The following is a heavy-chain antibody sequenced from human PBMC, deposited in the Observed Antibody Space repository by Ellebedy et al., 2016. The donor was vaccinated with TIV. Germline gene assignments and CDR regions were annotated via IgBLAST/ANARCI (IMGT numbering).Heavy chain of an antibody. CDR1: GFSFSSYW. V-gene: IGHV3-7*01. CDR3: ARRASYGDYAVQVNSWFDP. CDR2: IRQEGDEK. Sequence: GESLKISCIASGFSFSSYWMTWVRQAPGKGLEWVADIRQEGDEKYYVDSVKGQFTVSRDNAQNSLYLQMNSLRVEDTAVYYCARRASYGDYAVQVNSWFDPWGQGTLVTVSS. J-gene: IGHJ5*02. D-gene: IGHD4-17*01.